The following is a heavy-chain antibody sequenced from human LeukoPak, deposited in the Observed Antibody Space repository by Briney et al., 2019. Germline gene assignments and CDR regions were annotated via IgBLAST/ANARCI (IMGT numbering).Heavy chain of an antibody. Sequence: GGSLRLSCAASGFTVSSNYMSWVRQAPGKGLEWVSVVYSGGSTYYADSVKGRFTIPRDNSKNTLYLQMNSLRAEDTAVYYCARGQVAGTIYYYYYYGMDVWGQGTTVTVSS. V-gene: IGHV3-66*01. D-gene: IGHD6-19*01. CDR3: ARGQVAGTIYYYYYYGMDV. CDR1: GFTVSSNY. J-gene: IGHJ6*02. CDR2: VYSGGST.